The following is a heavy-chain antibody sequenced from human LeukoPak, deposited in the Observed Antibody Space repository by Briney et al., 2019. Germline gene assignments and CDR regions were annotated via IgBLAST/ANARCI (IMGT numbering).Heavy chain of an antibody. CDR3: ARVVGRAAAGGADY. D-gene: IGHD6-13*01. J-gene: IGHJ4*02. CDR1: GYSISSGYY. Sequence: PSEPLSLTCSVSGYSISSGYYLVWVRQPPGKGLEWIGSIYHSGRTYYNPYLKSRVTISVDTSKNQFSLKLSAVTAADTAVYYCARVVGRAAAGGADYWPQGTLVTVSS. CDR2: IYHSGRT. V-gene: IGHV4-38-2*02.